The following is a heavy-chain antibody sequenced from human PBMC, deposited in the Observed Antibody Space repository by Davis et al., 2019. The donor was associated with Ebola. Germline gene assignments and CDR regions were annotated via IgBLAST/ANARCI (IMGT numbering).Heavy chain of an antibody. D-gene: IGHD2-21*01. CDR3: ARGRGVIAIADNWYFDL. V-gene: IGHV1-18*01. CDR1: GYTFTSYG. CDR2: ISAYNGNT. J-gene: IGHJ2*01. Sequence: ASVKVSCKASGYTFTSYGISWVRQAPGQGLEWMGWISAYNGNTNYAQKLQGRVTMTTDTSTSTAYMELRSLRSDDTAVYYCARGRGVIAIADNWYFDLWGRGTLVTVSS.